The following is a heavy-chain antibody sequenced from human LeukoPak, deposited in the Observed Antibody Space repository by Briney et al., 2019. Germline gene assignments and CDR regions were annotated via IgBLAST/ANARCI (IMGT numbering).Heavy chain of an antibody. CDR2: IYYSGST. CDR1: GGSISSGDYY. J-gene: IGHJ6*02. Sequence: SQTLSLICTVAGGSISSGDYYWSWIGQPPGKGLEWIGYIYYSGSTYYNPSLKSRVTISVDTSKNQFSLKLSSVTAADTAVYYCARERYYYGSGSYYKDYYYGMDVWGQGTTVTVSS. CDR3: ARERYYYGSGSYYKDYYYGMDV. V-gene: IGHV4-30-4*01. D-gene: IGHD3-10*01.